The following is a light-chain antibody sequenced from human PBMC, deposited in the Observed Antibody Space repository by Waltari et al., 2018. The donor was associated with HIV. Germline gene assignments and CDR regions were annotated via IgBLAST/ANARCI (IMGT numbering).Light chain of an antibody. CDR1: SGDVGAHTQ. CDR2: EVN. Sequence: QSALTQPASVSGSPGQSITISCTGTSGDVGAHTQVSWFQHYPGKPPKLLLFEVNNRPSGVSSRFSGSKSGNTASLTISGLQAEDEADYYCSSYTTISTLVFGGGTKLTVL. CDR3: SSYTTISTLV. V-gene: IGLV2-14*01. J-gene: IGLJ2*01.